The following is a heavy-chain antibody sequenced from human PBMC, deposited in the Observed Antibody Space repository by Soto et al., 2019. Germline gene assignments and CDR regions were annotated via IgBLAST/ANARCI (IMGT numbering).Heavy chain of an antibody. Sequence: DVHLVESGGGLVQPGGSLRLSCAASGFDFSDYAMSWVRQTPGKGLQWVWGVGGSNDDTNYADFVRGRFDVSRDNFRKILYLKINSLRGEDTGVYYCGIDGFARNGVWDSFDIWGQGTKVSVSS. D-gene: IGHD2-8*01. J-gene: IGHJ3*02. CDR1: GFDFSDYA. V-gene: IGHV3-23*04. CDR3: GIDGFARNGVWDSFDI. CDR2: VGGSNDDT.